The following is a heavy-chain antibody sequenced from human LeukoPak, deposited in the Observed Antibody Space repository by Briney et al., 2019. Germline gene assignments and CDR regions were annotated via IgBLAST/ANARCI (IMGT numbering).Heavy chain of an antibody. CDR1: GFTFSSYG. D-gene: IGHD4-23*01. V-gene: IGHV3-30*02. Sequence: GGSLRLSCAASGFTFSSYGMHWVRQAPDKGLEWVTFIRYDGSYRYYADSVKGRFTISRDNSKNTLYLQMNSLKVEDTAVYYCAKELGYGGKPFFDMWGQGTLVTVSS. CDR3: AKELGYGGKPFFDM. J-gene: IGHJ3*02. CDR2: IRYDGSYR.